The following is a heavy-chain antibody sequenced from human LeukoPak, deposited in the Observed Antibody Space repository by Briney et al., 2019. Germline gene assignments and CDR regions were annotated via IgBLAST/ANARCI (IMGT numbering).Heavy chain of an antibody. V-gene: IGHV3-21*04. J-gene: IGHJ5*02. CDR3: AKDSRVQQLVLLHWFDP. CDR2: ISSNNRYI. D-gene: IGHD6-13*01. CDR1: GFTFSTYS. Sequence: GGSLRLSCAASGFTFSTYSMNWVRQAPGKGLEWVSSISSNNRYIYYADSVKGRFTISRDNAKNSLYLQMNSLRAEDTAVYYCAKDSRVQQLVLLHWFDPWGQGTLVTVSS.